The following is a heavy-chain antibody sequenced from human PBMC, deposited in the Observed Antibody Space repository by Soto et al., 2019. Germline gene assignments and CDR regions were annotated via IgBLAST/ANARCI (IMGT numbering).Heavy chain of an antibody. D-gene: IGHD3-22*01. CDR3: ARADSSWFDP. V-gene: IGHV4-61*01. J-gene: IGHJ5*02. Sequence: PSETLSLTCTVSGGSVSSGSYYWSWIRQPPGKGLEWIGYIYYSGSTNYNPSLKSRVTISVDTSKNQFSLKLSSVTAADTAVYYCARADSSWFDPWGQGTLVTVSS. CDR2: IYYSGST. CDR1: GGSVSSGSYY.